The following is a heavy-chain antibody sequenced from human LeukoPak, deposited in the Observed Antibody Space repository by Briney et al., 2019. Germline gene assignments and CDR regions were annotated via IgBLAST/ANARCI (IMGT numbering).Heavy chain of an antibody. J-gene: IGHJ5*01. V-gene: IGHV1-18*01. CDR1: GYTFTSYG. CDR3: ARLNYDILTGYLFDS. Sequence: ASVKVSCKASGYTFTSYGISWVRQAPGQGLEWMGWISAYNGNTNYAQKLQGRVTMTTDTSTGTAYMELRSLRSDDAAVYYCARLNYDILTGYLFDSWGQGTLVTVSS. D-gene: IGHD3-9*01. CDR2: ISAYNGNT.